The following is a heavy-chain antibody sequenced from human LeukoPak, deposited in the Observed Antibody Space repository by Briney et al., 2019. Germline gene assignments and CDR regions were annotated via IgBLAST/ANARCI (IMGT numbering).Heavy chain of an antibody. CDR1: GGSISSYY. CDR2: IHYTGGT. CDR3: ARTGSSGSFSDF. Sequence: SETLSLTCTVSGGSISSYYWSWIRQSPGKGLEWIGFIHYTGGTLYNPTLKSRVSLSVDVSKSQFSLSLTSATTADTAVYYCARTGSSGSFSDFWGQGTLVTVSS. D-gene: IGHD3-10*01. V-gene: IGHV4-59*12. J-gene: IGHJ4*02.